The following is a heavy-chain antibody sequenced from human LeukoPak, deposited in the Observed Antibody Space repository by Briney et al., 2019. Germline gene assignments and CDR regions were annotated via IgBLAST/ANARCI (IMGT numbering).Heavy chain of an antibody. V-gene: IGHV1-18*01. Sequence: GASVKVSCKASGYTFTSYGISWVRQAPGQGLEWMGWINAYNGNTNYAQKLQGRVTMTTDTSTSTAYMELRSLRSDDTAVYYCARVYCSGGSCYYFDYWGQGTLVTVSS. CDR1: GYTFTSYG. J-gene: IGHJ4*02. D-gene: IGHD2-15*01. CDR2: INAYNGNT. CDR3: ARVYCSGGSCYYFDY.